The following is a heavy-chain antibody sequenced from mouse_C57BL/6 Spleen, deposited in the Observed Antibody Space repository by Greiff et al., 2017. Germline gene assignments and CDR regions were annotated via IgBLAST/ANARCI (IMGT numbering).Heavy chain of an antibody. V-gene: IGHV14-1*01. J-gene: IGHJ3*01. CDR3: TSIYYDYEVWFAY. Sequence: VQLQQSGAELVRPGASVKLSCTASGFNIKDYYMHWVKQRPEQGLEWIGRLDPEDGDTEYAPKFQGKATMTADTSSNTAYLQLSSLTSEDTAVYYCTSIYYDYEVWFAYWGQGTLVTVSA. D-gene: IGHD2-4*01. CDR2: LDPEDGDT. CDR1: GFNIKDYY.